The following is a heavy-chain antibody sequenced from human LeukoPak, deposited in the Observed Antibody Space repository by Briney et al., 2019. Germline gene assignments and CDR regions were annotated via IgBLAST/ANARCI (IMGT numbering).Heavy chain of an antibody. CDR2: ISGSGGST. J-gene: IGHJ4*02. D-gene: IGHD3-10*01. Sequence: PGGSLRLSYAASGFTFSSYAMSWVRQAPGKGLEWVSAISGSGGSTYYADSVKGRFTISRDNSKKTLYLQMNSLRAEDTAVYYCAKDGWFGEPPFYFDFWGQGTLVTVSS. CDR3: AKDGWFGEPPFYFDF. V-gene: IGHV3-23*01. CDR1: GFTFSSYA.